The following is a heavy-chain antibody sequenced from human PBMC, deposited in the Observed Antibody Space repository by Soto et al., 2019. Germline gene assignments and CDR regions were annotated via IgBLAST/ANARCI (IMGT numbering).Heavy chain of an antibody. V-gene: IGHV1-2*04. Sequence: ASVKVSCKASGYTFTGYYMHGVRQAPGQGLEWMGWINPNSGGTNYAQKFQGWVTMTRDTSISTAYMELSRPRSDDTAVYYCARENGGYSYGYVIFDYWGQGTLVTVSS. D-gene: IGHD5-18*01. J-gene: IGHJ4*02. CDR3: ARENGGYSYGYVIFDY. CDR2: INPNSGGT. CDR1: GYTFTGYY.